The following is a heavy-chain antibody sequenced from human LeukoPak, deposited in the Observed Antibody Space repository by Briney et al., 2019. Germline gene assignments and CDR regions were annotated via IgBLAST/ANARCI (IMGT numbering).Heavy chain of an antibody. CDR1: GGSISSDY. V-gene: IGHV4-59*01. CDR2: IYYSGST. J-gene: IGHJ6*03. CDR3: ARVLRYCSGGNCYSGGLGYMDV. D-gene: IGHD2-15*01. Sequence: SETLSLTCTVSGGSISSDYWSWIRQPPGKGLEWIGYIYYSGSTNYNPSLKSRVTISVDTSKNQFSLKLSSVTAADTAVYYCARVLRYCSGGNCYSGGLGYMDVWGKGTTVTISS.